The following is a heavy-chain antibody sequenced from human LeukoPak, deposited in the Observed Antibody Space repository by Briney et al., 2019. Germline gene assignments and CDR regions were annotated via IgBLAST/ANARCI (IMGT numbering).Heavy chain of an antibody. CDR3: TSQAGYSSSWET. D-gene: IGHD6-13*01. J-gene: IGHJ5*02. Sequence: GGSLRLSCAASGFAFSGSAMHWVRQAPGKGLEWIGRMRSRANNYATGYAASVYGRFTISRDDSKNTRYLEMNNLKIEDTAVYYCTSQAGYSSSWETWGQGTLVTVSS. CDR2: MRSRANNYAT. V-gene: IGHV3-73*01. CDR1: GFAFSGSA.